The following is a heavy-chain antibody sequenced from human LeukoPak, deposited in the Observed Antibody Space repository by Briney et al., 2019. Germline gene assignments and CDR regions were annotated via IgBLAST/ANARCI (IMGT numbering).Heavy chain of an antibody. V-gene: IGHV4-59*01. J-gene: IGHJ4*02. Sequence: PSETLSLTCTVSGGSISSYYWSWIRQPPGKGLEWIGYIYYSGSTNYNPSLKSRVTISVDTSKNQFSLKLSSVTAADTAVHYCARDPSYDYVWGSYLAPAYYFDYWGQGTLVTVSS. D-gene: IGHD3-16*02. CDR1: GGSISSYY. CDR2: IYYSGST. CDR3: ARDPSYDYVWGSYLAPAYYFDY.